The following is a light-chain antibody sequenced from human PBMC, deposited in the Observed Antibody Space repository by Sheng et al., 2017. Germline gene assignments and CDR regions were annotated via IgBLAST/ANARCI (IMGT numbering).Light chain of an antibody. V-gene: IGKV1-5*03. CDR3: QQYSTYPWT. J-gene: IGKJ1*01. CDR1: QSSSW. CDR2: EAS. Sequence: DIQMTQSPSTLSASVGDRVTITCRASQSSSWLAWYQQKPGKAPNLLIYEASSSQSGVPSRFSGSASGTEFTLTISSLQPDDVATYYCQQYSTYPWTFGQGTKVEIE.